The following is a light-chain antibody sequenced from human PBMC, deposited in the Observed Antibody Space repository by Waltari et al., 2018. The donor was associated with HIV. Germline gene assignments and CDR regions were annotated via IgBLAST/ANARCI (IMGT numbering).Light chain of an antibody. Sequence: EIVLTQSPGTLSLSPGERATLSCRASQSVSSNLAWYQQKPGQAPRPLIYGASTRATGIPARFSGSGSGTEFTLTISSLQSEDFAVYYCQQYYNWPPLTFGGGTKVEI. CDR3: QQYYNWPPLT. CDR2: GAS. V-gene: IGKV3-15*01. CDR1: QSVSSN. J-gene: IGKJ4*01.